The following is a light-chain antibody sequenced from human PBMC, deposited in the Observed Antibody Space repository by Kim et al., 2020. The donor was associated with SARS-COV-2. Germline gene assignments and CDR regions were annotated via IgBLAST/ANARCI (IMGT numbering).Light chain of an antibody. CDR2: GHN. CDR3: QSYDNNLSAYV. V-gene: IGLV1-40*01. J-gene: IGLJ1*01. Sequence: MVTSAGIGTSSNIGTHYDVHWYQQLPGTAPKLLIFGHNNRPSGVPERFSGSKAGTSASLAITGLQAEDEAEYYCQSYDNNLSAYVFGTGTKVTVL. CDR1: SSNIGTHYD.